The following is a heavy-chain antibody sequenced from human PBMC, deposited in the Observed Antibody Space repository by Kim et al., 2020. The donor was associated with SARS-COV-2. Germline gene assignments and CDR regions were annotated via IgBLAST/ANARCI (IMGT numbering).Heavy chain of an antibody. J-gene: IGHJ3*02. Sequence: GGSLRLSCAASGFTFSDYYMSWIRQAPGKGLEWVSYISSSSSYTNYADSGKGRFTISRDNAKNSLYLQMNSLRAEDTAVYYCARRWLGLAFDIWGQGTMVTVSS. V-gene: IGHV3-11*06. CDR1: GFTFSDYY. CDR2: ISSSSSYT. CDR3: ARRWLGLAFDI. D-gene: IGHD5-12*01.